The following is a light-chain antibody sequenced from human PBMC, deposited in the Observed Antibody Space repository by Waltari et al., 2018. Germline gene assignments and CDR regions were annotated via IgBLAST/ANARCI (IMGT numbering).Light chain of an antibody. CDR3: QHYNTYSRSIT. CDR2: KAF. Sequence: DIQMTQSPSTLSASVGDRVTIACRASQSISSWLAWYQQKPGKAPKLLIYKAFTLESGVPSRFSGSESGTEFTLAISSLQPDDFATYYCQHYNTYSRSITFGQGTRLEIQ. J-gene: IGKJ5*01. V-gene: IGKV1-5*03. CDR1: QSISSW.